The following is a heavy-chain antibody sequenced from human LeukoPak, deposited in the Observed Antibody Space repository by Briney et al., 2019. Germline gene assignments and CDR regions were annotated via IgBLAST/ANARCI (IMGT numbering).Heavy chain of an antibody. J-gene: IGHJ4*02. V-gene: IGHV1-18*01. CDR1: GYTFTSYG. Sequence: ASVKVSCKASGYTFTSYGISWVRQAPGQGLEWMGWISAYNGNTNYAQTLQGRVTMTTDTSTSTAYMELRSLRSDDTAVYYCARSNWATVVKLYQTDFDYWGQGTLVTVSS. CDR3: ARSNWATVVKLYQTDFDY. D-gene: IGHD4-23*01. CDR2: ISAYNGNT.